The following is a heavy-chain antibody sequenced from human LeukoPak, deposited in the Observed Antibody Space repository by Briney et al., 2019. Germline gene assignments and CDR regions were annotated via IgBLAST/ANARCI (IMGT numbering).Heavy chain of an antibody. CDR2: IYHSGST. D-gene: IGHD3-22*01. V-gene: IGHV4-38-2*02. J-gene: IGHJ3*02. Sequence: SETLSLTCTVSGYSISSGYYWGWIRQPPGKGLEWIGSIYHSGSTYYNPSLKSRVTISVDTSKNQFSLKLSSVTAADTAVYYCARPNYYDSSGYYHGGAFDIWGQGTMVTVSS. CDR1: GYSISSGYY. CDR3: ARPNYYDSSGYYHGGAFDI.